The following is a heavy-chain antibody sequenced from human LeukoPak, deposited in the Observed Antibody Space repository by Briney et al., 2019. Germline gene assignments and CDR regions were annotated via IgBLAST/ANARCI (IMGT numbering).Heavy chain of an antibody. D-gene: IGHD5-18*01. J-gene: IGHJ4*02. CDR1: GYTFTGYY. CDR2: INPNSGGT. CDR3: ARGRYSYGYGVDY. Sequence: ASVKVSCKVSGYTFTGYYMHWVRQAPGQGLEWMGRINPNSGGTNYAQKFQGRVTMTRDTSISTAYMELSRLRSDDTAVYYCARGRYSYGYGVDYWGQGTLVTVSS. V-gene: IGHV1-2*06.